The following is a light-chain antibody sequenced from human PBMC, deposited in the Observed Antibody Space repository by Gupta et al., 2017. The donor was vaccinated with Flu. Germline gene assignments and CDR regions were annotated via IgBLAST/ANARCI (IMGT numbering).Light chain of an antibody. J-gene: IGKJ2*01. CDR2: WAS. CDR3: QQDDSTPET. Sequence: SLGERATINCKSSQSVLYSSNNKNYLAWYQQKPGQPPKLLIYWASTRESGVPDRFSGSGSGTDFTLTISSLHAEDVAVYYCQQDDSTPETFGQGTKLEIK. V-gene: IGKV4-1*01. CDR1: QSVLYSSNNKNY.